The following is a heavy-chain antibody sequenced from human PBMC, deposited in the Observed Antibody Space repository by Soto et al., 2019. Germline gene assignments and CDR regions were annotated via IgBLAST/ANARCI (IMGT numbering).Heavy chain of an antibody. CDR2: IIPFFGTA. D-gene: IGHD5-18*01. CDR1: GGTFSTFG. Sequence: SVKVSCKTSGGTFSTFGISWVRQAPGQGLEWMGGIIPFFGTAEYSQKFEDRITITADESTSTAYMELSSLRSEDTAVYYCARVPDTAMVYDYWGQGTLVTVSS. V-gene: IGHV1-69*13. J-gene: IGHJ4*02. CDR3: ARVPDTAMVYDY.